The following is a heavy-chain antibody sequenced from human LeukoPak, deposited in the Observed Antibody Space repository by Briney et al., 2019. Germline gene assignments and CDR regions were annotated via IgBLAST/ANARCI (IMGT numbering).Heavy chain of an antibody. D-gene: IGHD1-26*01. V-gene: IGHV4-61*01. CDR3: ARAAYSGSYHSDY. J-gene: IGHJ4*02. CDR1: GGSVNSGSYY. Sequence: SETLSLTCTVSGGSVNSGSYYWNWIRQPPGKGLEWIGYIYYSGSTNYNPSLKSRVTISVDTSKNQFSLKLSSVTAADTAVYYCARAAYSGSYHSDYWGQGTLVTVSS. CDR2: IYYSGST.